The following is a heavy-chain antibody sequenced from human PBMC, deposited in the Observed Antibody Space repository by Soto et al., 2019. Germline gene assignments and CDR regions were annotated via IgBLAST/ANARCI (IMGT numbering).Heavy chain of an antibody. CDR2: IKPNSGNK. V-gene: IGHV1-8*01. CDR1: GYTFTSYD. CDR3: ARGTGKGP. J-gene: IGHJ5*02. Sequence: GASVKVSCKASGYTFTSYDINWVRQATGQGLEGKGWIKPNSGNKGYAQKFKGKVTMTRNTSISTAYMELSSLSSEDTAVYYCARGTGKGPWGQGTLVTVSS.